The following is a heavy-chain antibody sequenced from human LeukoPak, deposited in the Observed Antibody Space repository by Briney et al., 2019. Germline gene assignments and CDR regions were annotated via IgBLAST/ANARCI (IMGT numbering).Heavy chain of an antibody. Sequence: GGSLRLSCAASGFTFSSYAMNWVRQAPGKGLEWVSGISGSGGSTYYADSVKGRFTISRDNSKNTLYLQMNSLRAEDTAVYYCAKDSHDSGYDFGYWGQGTLVTVSS. CDR2: ISGSGGST. V-gene: IGHV3-23*01. D-gene: IGHD5-12*01. J-gene: IGHJ4*02. CDR3: AKDSHDSGYDFGY. CDR1: GFTFSSYA.